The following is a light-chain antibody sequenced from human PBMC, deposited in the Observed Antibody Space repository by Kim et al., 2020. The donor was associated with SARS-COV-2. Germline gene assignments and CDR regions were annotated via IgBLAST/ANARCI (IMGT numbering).Light chain of an antibody. CDR3: QQSDNVPPLT. Sequence: DIQMTQSPPSLSASVGERVTITCQASQDISNYLNWYQQKPGKAPKLPISDATTLQAGVPSRFSGRGSGTDFTFTISSLQSEDIATYFCQQSDNVPPLTFGGGTKVDIK. CDR1: QDISNY. V-gene: IGKV1-33*01. CDR2: DAT. J-gene: IGKJ4*01.